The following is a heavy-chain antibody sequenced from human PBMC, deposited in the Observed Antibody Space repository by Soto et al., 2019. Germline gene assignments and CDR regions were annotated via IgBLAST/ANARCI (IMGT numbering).Heavy chain of an antibody. Sequence: LRLSCAASGFTFSSYAMSWVRQAPGKGLEWVAVIWYDGSNKYYADSVKGRFTISRDNSKNTLYLQMNSLRAEDTAVYYCARRGGSGSYPLGLYYFDYWGQGTLVTAPQ. CDR3: ARRGGSGSYPLGLYYFDY. V-gene: IGHV3-33*08. J-gene: IGHJ4*02. CDR1: GFTFSSYA. CDR2: IWYDGSNK. D-gene: IGHD3-10*01.